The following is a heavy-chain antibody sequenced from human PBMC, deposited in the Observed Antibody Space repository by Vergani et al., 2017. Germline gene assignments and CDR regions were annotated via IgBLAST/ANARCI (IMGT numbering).Heavy chain of an antibody. CDR3: SRDALLSGSYSSSLDY. CDR2: IIAILGMA. D-gene: IGHD1-26*01. Sequence: QVQLVQSGAEVKKPGSSVKVSCKASGGTFSSYAISWVRPAPGQGLEWMGRIIAILGMANYAQKFQGRVTINTEKSPSTAYMELSSLRSEDTAVYYCSRDALLSGSYSSSLDYWGQGTLVTVSS. V-gene: IGHV1-69*04. J-gene: IGHJ4*02. CDR1: GGTFSSYA.